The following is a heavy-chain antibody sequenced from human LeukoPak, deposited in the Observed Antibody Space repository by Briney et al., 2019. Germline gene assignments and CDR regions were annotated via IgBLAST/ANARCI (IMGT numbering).Heavy chain of an antibody. J-gene: IGHJ4*02. CDR1: GFTFSSYA. V-gene: IGHV3-23*01. D-gene: IGHD4-23*01. Sequence: PGGSLRLSCTASGFTFSSYAMNWVRQAPGKGLEWVSAISGSGGSTYYADSVKGRFTISRDNSKNTLYLQMNSLRADDTAVYYCARGGLRVVIDYWGQGTLVTVSS. CDR3: ARGGLRVVIDY. CDR2: ISGSGGST.